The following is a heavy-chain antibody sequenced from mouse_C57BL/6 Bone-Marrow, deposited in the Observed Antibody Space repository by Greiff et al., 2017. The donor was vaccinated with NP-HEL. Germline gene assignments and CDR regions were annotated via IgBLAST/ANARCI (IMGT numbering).Heavy chain of an antibody. D-gene: IGHD1-1*01. CDR3: ARHITTVVFDY. CDR1: GFTFSSYG. V-gene: IGHV5-6*01. Sequence: EVMLVESGGDLVKPGGSLKLSCAASGFTFSSYGMSWVRQTPDKRLEWVATISSGGSYTYYPDSVKGRFTISRDNAKNTLYLQMSRLKSEDTAMYYCARHITTVVFDYWGQGTTLTVSS. J-gene: IGHJ2*01. CDR2: ISSGGSYT.